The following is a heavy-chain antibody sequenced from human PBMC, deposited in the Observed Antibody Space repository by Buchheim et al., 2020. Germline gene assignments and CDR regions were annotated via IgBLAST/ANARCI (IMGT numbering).Heavy chain of an antibody. D-gene: IGHD2-15*01. V-gene: IGHV1-2*04. CDR2: INPNSGGT. J-gene: IGHJ6*02. CDR1: GYTFTGYY. CDR3: ARGCCSGGGCSSYYYYGMGV. Sequence: QVQLVQSGAEVKKPGASVKVSCKASGYTFTGYYMHWVRQAPGQGLEWMGWINPNSGGTNYAQKFQGWVTMTRDTSISTAYMELSRLRSNGTAVYYCARGCCSGGGCSSYYYYGMGVWGQGTT.